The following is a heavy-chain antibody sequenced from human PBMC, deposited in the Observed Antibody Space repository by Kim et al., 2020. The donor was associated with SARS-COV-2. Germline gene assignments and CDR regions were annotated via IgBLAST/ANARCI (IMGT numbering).Heavy chain of an antibody. Sequence: GGSLRLSCAASGFTFSSYWMHWVRQAPGKGLVWVSRINSDGSSTSYADSVKGRFTISRDNAKNTLYLQMNSLRAEDTAVYYCARGGPSGFSQGSSLLYYGMDVWGQGTTVTVSS. CDR2: INSDGSST. CDR1: GFTFSSYW. D-gene: IGHD6-6*01. V-gene: IGHV3-74*01. J-gene: IGHJ6*02. CDR3: ARGGPSGFSQGSSLLYYGMDV.